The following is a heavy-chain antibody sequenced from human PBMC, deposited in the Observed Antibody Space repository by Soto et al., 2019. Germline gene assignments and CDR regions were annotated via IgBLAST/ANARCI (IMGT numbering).Heavy chain of an antibody. Sequence: GGSLRLSCAASGFTFSSYAMHWVRQAPGKGLEWVAVISYDGSNKYYADSVKGRFTISRDNSKNTLYLQMNSLRAEDTAVYYCAREFLESLPPPGGWFDPWGQATLVTVSS. D-gene: IGHD3-3*01. V-gene: IGHV3-30-3*01. CDR1: GFTFSSYA. CDR3: AREFLESLPPPGGWFDP. CDR2: ISYDGSNK. J-gene: IGHJ5*02.